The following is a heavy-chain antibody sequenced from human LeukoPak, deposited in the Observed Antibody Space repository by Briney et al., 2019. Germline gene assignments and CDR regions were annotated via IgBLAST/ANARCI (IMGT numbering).Heavy chain of an antibody. J-gene: IGHJ6*01. CDR3: ASDGYSYGSYYYGRDV. CDR1: RYTFTGYY. D-gene: IGHD5-18*01. Sequence: ASVNVSCKASRYTFTGYYMHWVRQAPGQGLECMGWINPNSGGTNHARKFQGRVTMIRDTSISAAYMELSRLRSDDTAVYYCASDGYSYGSYYYGRDVWRQDTRVRVPS. CDR2: INPNSGGT. V-gene: IGHV1-2*02.